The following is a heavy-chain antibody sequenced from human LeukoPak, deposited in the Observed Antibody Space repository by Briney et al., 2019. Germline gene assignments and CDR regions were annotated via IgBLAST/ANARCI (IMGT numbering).Heavy chain of an antibody. V-gene: IGHV4-34*01. D-gene: IGHD2-2*01. CDR2: INHSGST. CDR1: GGSFSGYY. Sequence: SETLSLTCAVYGGSFSGYYWSWIRQPPGKGLEWIGEINHSGSTNYNPSPKSRVTISVDTSKNQFSLKLSSVTAADTAVYYCARGGGSSTSCYFCYYYGMDVWGKGTTVTVSS. J-gene: IGHJ6*04. CDR3: ARGGGSSTSCYFCYYYGMDV.